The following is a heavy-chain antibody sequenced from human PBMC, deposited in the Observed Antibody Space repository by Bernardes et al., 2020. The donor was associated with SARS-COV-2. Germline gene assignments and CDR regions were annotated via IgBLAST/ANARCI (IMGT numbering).Heavy chain of an antibody. Sequence: GGSLRLSCAASGFTFSAYSMNWVRQAPGKGLEWVSYISYSSITIHYADSVRGRFTISRDNAKNSLYLQMNSLRAEDTAVYYCARDSSPGSGFWSGSNYYYYGMDVWGQGTPVTVSS. CDR1: GFTFSAYS. D-gene: IGHD3-3*01. CDR2: ISYSSITI. J-gene: IGHJ6*02. V-gene: IGHV3-48*01. CDR3: ARDSSPGSGFWSGSNYYYYGMDV.